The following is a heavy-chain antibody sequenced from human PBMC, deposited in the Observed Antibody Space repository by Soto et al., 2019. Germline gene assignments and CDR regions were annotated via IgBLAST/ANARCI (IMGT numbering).Heavy chain of an antibody. V-gene: IGHV4-34*01. CDR1: GGSFSGYY. D-gene: IGHD3-10*01. Sequence: PSETLSLTCAVYGGSFSGYYWSWIRQPPGKGLEWIGETNHSGSTNYNPSLKSRVTISVDTSKNQFSLKLSSVTAADTAVYYCAREAWLSWFDPWGQGTLVTVSS. CDR2: TNHSGST. J-gene: IGHJ5*02. CDR3: AREAWLSWFDP.